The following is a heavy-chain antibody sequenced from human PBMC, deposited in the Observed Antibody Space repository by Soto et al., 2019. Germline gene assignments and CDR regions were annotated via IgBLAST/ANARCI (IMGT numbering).Heavy chain of an antibody. CDR2: IVVGSGNT. J-gene: IGHJ3*02. V-gene: IGHV1-58*01. Sequence: SVKVSCKASGFTFTSSAVQWVRPARGQRREWIGWIVVGSGNTNYAQKFQERVTITRDMSTSTAYMELSSLRSEDTAVYYCASFTSSGYYPPRDAFDIWGQGTMVTVS. D-gene: IGHD3-22*01. CDR3: ASFTSSGYYPPRDAFDI. CDR1: GFTFTSSA.